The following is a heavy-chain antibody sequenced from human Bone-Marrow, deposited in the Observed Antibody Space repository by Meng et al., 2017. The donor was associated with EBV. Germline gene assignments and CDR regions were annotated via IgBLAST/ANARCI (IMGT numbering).Heavy chain of an antibody. CDR3: VRGPPVGVPGPGDY. J-gene: IGHJ4*02. V-gene: IGHV1-3*01. Sequence: QVQLVQSGAEVNNPGASVKVSCKASGYAFTSYILHWVRQAPGQRLEWMGWINVGVGYTKYSQKFQGRVTISSDTSATTGYMELSSLRSEDTAVYYCVRGPPVGVPGPGDYWGQGTLVTVSS. D-gene: IGHD2-21*01. CDR2: INVGVGYT. CDR1: GYAFTSYI.